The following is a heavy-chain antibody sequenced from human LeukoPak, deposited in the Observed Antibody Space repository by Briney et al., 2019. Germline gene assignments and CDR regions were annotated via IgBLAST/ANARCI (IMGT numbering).Heavy chain of an antibody. J-gene: IGHJ4*02. D-gene: IGHD6-19*01. Sequence: SVKVSCKASGGTFSSYAISWVRQAPGQGLEWMGGIIPIFGTANYAQKFQGRVTITADESTSTAYMELSSLRSEDTAVYYCATYLIAVAGTGGGPLDYWGQGTLVTVSS. CDR3: ATYLIAVAGTGGGPLDY. CDR2: IIPIFGTA. CDR1: GGTFSSYA. V-gene: IGHV1-69*01.